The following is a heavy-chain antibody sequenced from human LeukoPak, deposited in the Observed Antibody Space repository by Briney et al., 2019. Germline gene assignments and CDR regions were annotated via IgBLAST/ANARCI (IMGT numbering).Heavy chain of an antibody. CDR2: ISGSGGST. J-gene: IGHJ4*02. D-gene: IGHD3-16*01. Sequence: GGSLRLSCAASGFTFSSYAMSWVRQAPGKGLEWVSAISGSGGSTYYANSVKGRFTISRDNSKNTLYLQMNSLRAEDTAVYYCAKATLRSRGGDYWGQGTLVTVSS. V-gene: IGHV3-23*01. CDR1: GFTFSSYA. CDR3: AKATLRSRGGDY.